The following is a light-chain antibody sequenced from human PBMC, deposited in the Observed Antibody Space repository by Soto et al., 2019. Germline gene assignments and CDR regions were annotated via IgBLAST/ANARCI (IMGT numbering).Light chain of an antibody. CDR3: QQDNSSPP. Sequence: GDRVTITCRASQSISSWLAWYQQKPGKAPKLLIYDASSLESGVPSRFSGSGSGTEFTLTISSLQPDDFATYYRQQDNSSPPVGQGTKVEIK. V-gene: IGKV1-5*01. CDR1: QSISSW. CDR2: DAS. J-gene: IGKJ1*01.